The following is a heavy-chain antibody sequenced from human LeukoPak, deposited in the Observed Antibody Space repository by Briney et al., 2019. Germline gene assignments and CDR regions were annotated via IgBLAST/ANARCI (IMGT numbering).Heavy chain of an antibody. Sequence: SCKASGGTFSSYAMHWVRQAPGKGLEWVALISFDGSDKYYADSVKGRFTISRDNSKDTLYLQMNGLRAEDTAVYYCARDPTVTYFSYYFDYWGQGTLVTVSS. CDR1: GGTFSSYA. V-gene: IGHV3-30-3*01. CDR3: ARDPTVTYFSYYFDY. CDR2: ISFDGSDK. D-gene: IGHD4-17*01. J-gene: IGHJ4*02.